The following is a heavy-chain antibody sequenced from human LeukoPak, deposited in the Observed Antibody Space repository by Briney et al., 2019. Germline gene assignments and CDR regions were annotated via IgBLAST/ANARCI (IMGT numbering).Heavy chain of an antibody. CDR3: ARGHNYGRLWDY. V-gene: IGHV4-59*01. CDR1: GVSISSYY. J-gene: IGHJ4*02. D-gene: IGHD5-18*01. CDR2: IYYSGST. Sequence: SETLSLTCTVSGVSISSYYWSWIRQPPGKGLEWIGYIYYSGSTNYNPSLKSRVTISVDTSKNQFSLKLSSVTAADTAVYYCARGHNYGRLWDYWGQGTLATVSS.